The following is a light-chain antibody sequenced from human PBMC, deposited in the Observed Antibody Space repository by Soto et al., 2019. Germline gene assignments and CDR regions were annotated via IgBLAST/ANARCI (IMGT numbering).Light chain of an antibody. V-gene: IGKV3-20*01. CDR2: GSS. J-gene: IGKJ2*01. Sequence: EVVLTQSPGTLSLSPGERTTLSCRARQSVSNNHFAWYQQKPGQAPRLLIFGSSDRATGIPDRFSGSGSGTDFTLTISRLEPEDFAVYYCQQYGSSPPYTFGQGTKLEIK. CDR3: QQYGSSPPYT. CDR1: QSVSNNH.